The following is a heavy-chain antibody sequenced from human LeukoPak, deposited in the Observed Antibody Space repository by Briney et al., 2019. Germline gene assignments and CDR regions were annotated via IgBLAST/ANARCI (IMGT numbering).Heavy chain of an antibody. CDR2: ISYDGSNK. CDR1: GFTFSSYG. V-gene: IGHV3-30*18. J-gene: IGHJ4*02. D-gene: IGHD3/OR15-3a*01. Sequence: GGSLRLSCAASGFTFSSYGMHWVRQAPGKGLEWVAVISYDGSNKYYADSVKGRFTISRDNTKNTLYLQMNSLRAEDTAVYYCAKDRDYYFDYWGQGTLVTVSS. CDR3: AKDRDYYFDY.